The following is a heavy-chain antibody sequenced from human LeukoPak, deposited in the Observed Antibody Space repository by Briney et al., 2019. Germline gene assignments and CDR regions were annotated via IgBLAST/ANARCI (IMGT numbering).Heavy chain of an antibody. V-gene: IGHV5-51*01. CDR3: ARPVLRCFDWLSDNWFDP. CDR1: GYSFTNYW. J-gene: IGHJ5*02. Sequence: GESLKISCKGSGYSFTNYWIGWVRQMPGKGLEWMGIIYPGDSDTRYSPSFQGQVTISADKSISTAYLQWSSLKASDTAMYYCARPVLRCFDWLSDNWFDPWGQGTLVTVSS. D-gene: IGHD3-9*01. CDR2: IYPGDSDT.